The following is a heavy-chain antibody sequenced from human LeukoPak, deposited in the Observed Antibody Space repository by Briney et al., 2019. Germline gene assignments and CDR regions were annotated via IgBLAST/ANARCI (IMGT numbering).Heavy chain of an antibody. J-gene: IGHJ4*02. V-gene: IGHV3-23*01. CDR2: TSGSGGRT. Sequence: GGSLRLSCAASGFTFRSYAMSWVRQAPGKGLEWVSGTSGSGGRTYYAGSVKGRFTISRDNSKNTLYLQMNSLRVEDTAVYYCAKNGGSQCYSHLDSWGQGTLVTVSS. CDR3: AKNGGSQCYSHLDS. CDR1: GFTFRSYA. D-gene: IGHD2-15*01.